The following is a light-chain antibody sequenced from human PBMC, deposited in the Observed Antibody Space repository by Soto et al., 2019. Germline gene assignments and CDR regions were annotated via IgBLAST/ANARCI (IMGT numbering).Light chain of an antibody. Sequence: DIVLTQSPATLSLSPGQRATLSCRASQSLDSSLVWYQQKPGQAPRLLIYDASNRVTGIPARFSGSGSGTDFTLTISSLQPADFAIYYCQQRISWPLTFGGGTKVEIK. CDR3: QQRISWPLT. CDR1: QSLDSS. CDR2: DAS. V-gene: IGKV3-11*01. J-gene: IGKJ4*01.